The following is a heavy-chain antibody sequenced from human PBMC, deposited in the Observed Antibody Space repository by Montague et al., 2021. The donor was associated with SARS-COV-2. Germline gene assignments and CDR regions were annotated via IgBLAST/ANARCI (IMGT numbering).Heavy chain of an antibody. Sequence: SETLSLTCTVSGGSISNYYWSWIRQPPGRGLEWIGYINYSGSTDYSPSLKSRVTISPDTSKNQFSLKVTSVTAADTAVYYCARGGGYYNYGLDVWGPGTTVTVSS. D-gene: IGHD3-22*01. J-gene: IGHJ6*02. CDR2: INYSGST. CDR3: ARGGGYYNYGLDV. CDR1: GGSISNYY. V-gene: IGHV4-59*01.